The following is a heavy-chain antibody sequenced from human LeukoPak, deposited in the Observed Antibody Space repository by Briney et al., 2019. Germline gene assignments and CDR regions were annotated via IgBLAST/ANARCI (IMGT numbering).Heavy chain of an antibody. CDR3: AKARDLRTPYYYYMDV. CDR2: ISTSGSTI. V-gene: IGHV3-48*03. D-gene: IGHD4-17*01. Sequence: PGGSLRLSCTASGFTFSNYELNWVRQAPGKGLEWVSYISTSGSTIDYADSVKGRFTISRDNSKNTLYLRMNSLRAEDTAVYYCAKARDLRTPYYYYMDVWGKGTTVTVSS. CDR1: GFTFSNYE. J-gene: IGHJ6*03.